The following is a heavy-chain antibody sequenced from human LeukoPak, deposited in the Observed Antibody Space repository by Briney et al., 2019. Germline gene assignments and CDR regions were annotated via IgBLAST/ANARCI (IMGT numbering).Heavy chain of an antibody. CDR3: ASHYGFDY. V-gene: IGHV3-30-3*01. CDR1: GFTFSSYA. CDR2: ISYDGSNK. D-gene: IGHD3-10*01. J-gene: IGHJ4*02. Sequence: PGGSLRLSCAASGFTFSSYAMHWVHQAPGKGLEWVAVISYDGSNKYYADSVKGRFTISRDNSKNTLYLQMNSLRAEDTAVYYCASHYGFDYWGQGTLVTVSS.